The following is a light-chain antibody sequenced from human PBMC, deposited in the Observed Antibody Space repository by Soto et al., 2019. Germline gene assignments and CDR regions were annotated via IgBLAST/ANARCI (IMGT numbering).Light chain of an antibody. J-gene: IGKJ1*01. CDR1: QSVSNN. CDR2: DAS. CDR3: QQYGRSPWT. Sequence: EIVMTQSPGTLSVSPGERVTLSCWASQSVSNNLAWHQQKPGQAPRLLIYDASTRATATPERFSGSGSGTDFTLTISRLEPEDFAVYYCQQYGRSPWTFGQGTKVDIK. V-gene: IGKV3-20*01.